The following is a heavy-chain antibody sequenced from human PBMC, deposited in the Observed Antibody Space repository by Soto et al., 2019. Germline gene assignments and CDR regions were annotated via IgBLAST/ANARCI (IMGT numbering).Heavy chain of an antibody. CDR2: ISGSGDYT. CDR3: AKPQWELLD. D-gene: IGHD1-26*01. V-gene: IGHV3-23*01. CDR1: GFTFSSYT. Sequence: GGPLRLSCAASGFTFSSYTMSWVRQAPGKGLEWVSAISGSGDYTYYADSVKGRFTISRDNSKNTLYLQMNSLRAEDTAFYYCAKPQWELLDWGQGTLVTVSS. J-gene: IGHJ4*02.